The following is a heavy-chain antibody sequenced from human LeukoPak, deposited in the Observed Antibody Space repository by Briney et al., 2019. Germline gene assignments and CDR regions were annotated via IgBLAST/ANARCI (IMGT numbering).Heavy chain of an antibody. V-gene: IGHV4-59*01. CDR2: IYYSGST. CDR1: GGSISSYY. Sequence: SETLSLTCTVSGGSISSYYWSWIRQPPGKGLEWIGYIYYSGSTNYNPSLKSRVTISVDTSKNQFSLKLSSVTAADTAVYYCARANTILRYDYYYYMDVWGKGTTVTISS. D-gene: IGHD3-9*01. J-gene: IGHJ6*03. CDR3: ARANTILRYDYYYYMDV.